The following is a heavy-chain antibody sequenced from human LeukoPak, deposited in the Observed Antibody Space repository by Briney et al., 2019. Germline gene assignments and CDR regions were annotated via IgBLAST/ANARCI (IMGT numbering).Heavy chain of an antibody. V-gene: IGHV3-23*01. CDR2: ISGSGGST. D-gene: IGHD6-13*01. CDR3: ARCLAAAGYYYYGMDV. Sequence: GGSLRLSCAASGFTFSNYAMSWVRQAPGKGLEWVSAISGSGGSTYSADSVKGRFTISRDNSKNTLYLQMNSLRAEDTAVYYCARCLAAAGYYYYGMDVWGQGTTVTVSS. CDR1: GFTFSNYA. J-gene: IGHJ6*02.